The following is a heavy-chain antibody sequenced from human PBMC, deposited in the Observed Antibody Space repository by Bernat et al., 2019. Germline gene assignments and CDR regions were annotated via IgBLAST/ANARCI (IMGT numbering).Heavy chain of an antibody. CDR2: IYYSGST. V-gene: IGHV4-39*01. J-gene: IGHJ5*02. CDR3: ARQDGGLIFGWFDP. CDR1: GGSISSSSYY. D-gene: IGHD2-15*01. Sequence: QVQLQESGPGLVKPSGTLSLTCAVSGGSISSSSYYWGWIRQPPGKGLEWIGSIYYSGSTYYNPSLKSRVTISVDTSKNQFSLKLSSVTSADTAVYYCARQDGGLIFGWFDPWGQGTLVTVSS.